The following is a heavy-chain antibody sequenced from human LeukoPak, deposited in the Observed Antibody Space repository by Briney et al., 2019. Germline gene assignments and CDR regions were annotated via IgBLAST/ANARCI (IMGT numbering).Heavy chain of an antibody. J-gene: IGHJ4*02. Sequence: SETLSLTCTVSGGSISSYYWNWIRQPPGKGLEWIGYGSYSGSTDYNPSLKSRVTISVDTSKNQFSLKLNSVTAADTAVYYCARAYGSYSFDYWGQGTLVTVSS. V-gene: IGHV4-59*01. CDR2: GSYSGST. CDR3: ARAYGSYSFDY. CDR1: GGSISSYY. D-gene: IGHD1-26*01.